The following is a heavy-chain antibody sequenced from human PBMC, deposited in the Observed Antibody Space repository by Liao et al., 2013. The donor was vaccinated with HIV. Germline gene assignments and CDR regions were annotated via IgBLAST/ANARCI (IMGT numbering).Heavy chain of an antibody. J-gene: IGHJ4*02. CDR2: INHSGGT. D-gene: IGHD3-3*01. CDR3: ARGVRDNYDSWSGYLTQDYFDY. V-gene: IGHV4-34*01. CDR1: GGSFSGYY. Sequence: QVHLQQWGAGLLKPSETLSLTCAVYGGSFSGYYWSWIRQSPGKGLEWIGEINHSGGTKYSPSLKSRVTISADTSKNQFSLKLRSVTAADTAVYYCARGVRDNYDSWSGYLTQDYFDYWGQGTLVTVSS.